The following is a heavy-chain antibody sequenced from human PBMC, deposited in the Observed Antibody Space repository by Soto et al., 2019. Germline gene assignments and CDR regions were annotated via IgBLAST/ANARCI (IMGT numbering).Heavy chain of an antibody. D-gene: IGHD3-3*01. Sequence: KVSCKGSGYSFTSYWIGWVRQMPGKGLEWMGIIYPGDSDTRYSPSFQGQVTISADKSISTAYLQWSSLKASDTAMYYCARHPRGFWSGIDYWGQGTLVTVSS. CDR3: ARHPRGFWSGIDY. CDR1: GYSFTSYW. CDR2: IYPGDSDT. J-gene: IGHJ4*02. V-gene: IGHV5-51*01.